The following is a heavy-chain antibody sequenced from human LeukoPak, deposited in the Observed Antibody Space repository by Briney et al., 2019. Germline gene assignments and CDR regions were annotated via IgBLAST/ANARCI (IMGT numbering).Heavy chain of an antibody. J-gene: IGHJ5*02. CDR2: INPNSGGT. V-gene: IGHV1-2*02. D-gene: IGHD2-2*01. Sequence: ASVKVSCKASGYTFTGYYMHWVRQAPGQGLEWMGWINPNSGGTNYAQKFQGRVTMTRDTSISTAYMELSRLRSDDTAVYYCARDPLYCSSTSCYPDNWFDPWGQGTLVTVSS. CDR3: ARDPLYCSSTSCYPDNWFDP. CDR1: GYTFTGYY.